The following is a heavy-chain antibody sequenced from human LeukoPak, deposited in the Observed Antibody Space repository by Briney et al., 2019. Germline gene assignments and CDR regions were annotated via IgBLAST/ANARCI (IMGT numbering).Heavy chain of an antibody. CDR3: AREVYSSSKYYFDY. Sequence: ASVKVSCKASGYTFTGYYMHWVRQAPGQGLEWMGWINPNSGGTNYAQKFQGRVTMTRDTSISTAYMELSRLRSDDTAVYYCAREVYSSSKYYFDYWGQGTLVTVSS. CDR1: GYTFTGYY. J-gene: IGHJ4*02. CDR2: INPNSGGT. D-gene: IGHD6-13*01. V-gene: IGHV1-2*02.